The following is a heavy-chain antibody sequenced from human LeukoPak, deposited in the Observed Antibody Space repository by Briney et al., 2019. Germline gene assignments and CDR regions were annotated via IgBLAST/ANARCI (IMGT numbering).Heavy chain of an antibody. CDR1: GGTFSSYA. V-gene: IGHV1-69*01. J-gene: IGHJ4*02. Sequence: SVKVSCKASGGTFSSYAISWVRQAPGQGPEWMGGIIPIFGTANYAQKFQGRVTITADESTSTAYMELSSLRSEDTAVYYCARDLYYYDSSGPFDYWGQGTLVTVSS. CDR3: ARDLYYYDSSGPFDY. D-gene: IGHD3-22*01. CDR2: IIPIFGTA.